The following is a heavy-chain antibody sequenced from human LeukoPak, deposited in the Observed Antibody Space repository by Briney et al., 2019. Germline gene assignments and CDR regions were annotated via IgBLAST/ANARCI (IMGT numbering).Heavy chain of an antibody. V-gene: IGHV4-61*01. Sequence: PSETLSLTCTVSGGSVSSGSYYWSWIRQPPGKGLEWIGYIYYSGSTYYNPSLKSRVTISIDTSKNQFSLKLNSVTAADTAVYYCARERYNVDQWGQGTLVSVSS. D-gene: IGHD1-14*01. CDR2: IYYSGST. CDR3: ARERYNVDQ. J-gene: IGHJ4*02. CDR1: GGSVSSGSYY.